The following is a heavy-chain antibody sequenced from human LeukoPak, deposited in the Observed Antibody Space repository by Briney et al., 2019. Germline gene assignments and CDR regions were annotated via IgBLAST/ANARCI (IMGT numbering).Heavy chain of an antibody. CDR3: TKDRGRIAPTAYGMDV. V-gene: IGHV3-30*18. J-gene: IGHJ6*02. CDR1: GFTFSTNG. Sequence: GGSLRLSCAASGFTFSTNGMHWVRQAPGKGLEWVAAISYDGNSKYHADSVKGRFTISRDNSKNTLYLQMNSLRPEDTAVYYCTKDRGRIAPTAYGMDVWGQGTTVTASS. D-gene: IGHD2-21*01. CDR2: ISYDGNSK.